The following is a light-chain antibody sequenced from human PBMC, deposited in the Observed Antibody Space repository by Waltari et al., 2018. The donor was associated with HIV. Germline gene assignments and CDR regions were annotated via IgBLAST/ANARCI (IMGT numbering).Light chain of an antibody. CDR1: ELPKHD. Sequence: SYELTQPPSVSVSPGQTARITCSGDELPKHDAYWYQQKPGQAPAFVIYKDSERPSGIPERFAGSSSGTTATLTISGVQAEADADYYCQSAASSATYYVFGTGTKVTVL. V-gene: IGLV3-25*03. CDR2: KDS. J-gene: IGLJ1*01. CDR3: QSAASSATYYV.